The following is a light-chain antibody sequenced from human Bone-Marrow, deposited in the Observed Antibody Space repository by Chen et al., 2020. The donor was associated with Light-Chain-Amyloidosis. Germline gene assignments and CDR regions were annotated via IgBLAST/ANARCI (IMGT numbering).Light chain of an antibody. CDR3: QVWDRSSDRPV. CDR1: NIGTTI. J-gene: IGLJ3*02. Sequence: SYVLTQPSSVSVDPGQTATIACGGNNIGTTIVHWYQQTPGQAPLLVVYDYIDRPSGIPELLSGSNSGNTATLTISRVEAGDEADYYCQVWDRSSDRPVFGGGTKLTVL. CDR2: DYI. V-gene: IGLV3-21*02.